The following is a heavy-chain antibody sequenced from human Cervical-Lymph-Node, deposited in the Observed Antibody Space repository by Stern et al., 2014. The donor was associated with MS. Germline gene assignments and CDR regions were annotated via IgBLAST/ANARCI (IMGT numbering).Heavy chain of an antibody. CDR1: GFTFSDYY. Sequence: VQLVESGGGLVKPGGSLRLSCAASGFTFSDYYMSWIRQAPGKGLEWVSYISSSGSTTCYARSLKGRFAISRDNAKTSLYLQMNSLRAEDTAVYYCARDPNGWSYYYDSSGPYLDYWGQGTLVTVSS. CDR2: ISSSGSTT. J-gene: IGHJ4*02. CDR3: ARDPNGWSYYYDSSGPYLDY. D-gene: IGHD3-22*01. V-gene: IGHV3-11*01.